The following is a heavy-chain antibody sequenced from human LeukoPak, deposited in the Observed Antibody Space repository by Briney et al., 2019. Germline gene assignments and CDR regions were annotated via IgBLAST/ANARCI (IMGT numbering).Heavy chain of an antibody. CDR3: AKSVGPGGSSYNWFDP. V-gene: IGHV1-8*01. CDR1: GYTFTNYD. Sequence: GASVKVSCKASGYTFTNYDINWVRQATGQGREWRGWMNPNSGNTGYAQKFQGRVTMTRNTSISTAYMDLSSLKSEDTAVYYCAKSVGPGGSSYNWFDPWGQGTLVTVSS. J-gene: IGHJ5*02. CDR2: MNPNSGNT. D-gene: IGHD1-26*01.